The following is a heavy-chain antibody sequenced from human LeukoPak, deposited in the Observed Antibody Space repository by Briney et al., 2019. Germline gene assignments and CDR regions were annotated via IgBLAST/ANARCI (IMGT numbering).Heavy chain of an antibody. Sequence: GGSLRLSCTASGFSFNTYIMNWVRQAPGKGLEWNSYINSGSSITQYADSVTGRFTISRDNARNSLYLQMNSLRAEDTAVYFCARSRYDSYGYFFCDYWGQGTLVTVSS. V-gene: IGHV3-48*01. CDR1: GFSFNTYI. CDR2: INSGSSIT. D-gene: IGHD5-18*01. CDR3: ARSRYDSYGYFFCDY. J-gene: IGHJ4*02.